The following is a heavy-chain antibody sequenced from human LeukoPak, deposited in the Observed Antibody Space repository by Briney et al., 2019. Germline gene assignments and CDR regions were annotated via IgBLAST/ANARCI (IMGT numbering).Heavy chain of an antibody. Sequence: GRSLRLSCAASGFIFSFYAMHWVRQAPGKGLEWLAVIPYDGTNEYYADSVKGRFTISRDNSENTLYLQMNSLRLADTAVYYCVRGTYGSGTSYLVDYFDYWGQGTLVTVSS. V-gene: IGHV3-30-3*01. CDR1: GFIFSFYA. CDR2: IPYDGTNE. J-gene: IGHJ4*02. CDR3: VRGTYGSGTSYLVDYFDY. D-gene: IGHD3-10*01.